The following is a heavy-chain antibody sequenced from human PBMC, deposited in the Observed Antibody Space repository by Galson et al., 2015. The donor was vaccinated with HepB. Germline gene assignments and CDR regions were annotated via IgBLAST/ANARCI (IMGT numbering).Heavy chain of an antibody. CDR1: GYSFTSYW. CDR3: ARGGFVANGSLNYFDP. CDR2: IDPSDSYT. V-gene: IGHV5-10-1*01. J-gene: IGHJ5*02. Sequence: QSGAEVKKPGESLRISCKGSGYSFTSYWISWVRQMPGKGLEWMGRIDPSDSYTNYSPSFQGHVTISADKSISAAYLQWFSLKASDTAMYYCARGGFVANGSLNYFDPWGQGTLVTVSS. D-gene: IGHD2-15*01.